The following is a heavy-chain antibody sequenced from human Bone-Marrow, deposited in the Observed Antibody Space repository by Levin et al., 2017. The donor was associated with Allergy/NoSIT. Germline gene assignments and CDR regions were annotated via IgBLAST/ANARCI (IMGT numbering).Heavy chain of an antibody. V-gene: IGHV3-48*01. CDR3: TRDALTGSADEAFDV. J-gene: IGHJ3*01. Sequence: PGGSLRLSCVASEFNLGVHSVTWVRQPPGKGLEWISCIDPSGGSIYYADSVKGRFAISRDNAENSVFLQMGSLRAEDTAIYYCTRDALTGSADEAFDVWGQGTMVTVSS. CDR1: EFNLGVHS. CDR2: IDPSGGSI. D-gene: IGHD7-27*01.